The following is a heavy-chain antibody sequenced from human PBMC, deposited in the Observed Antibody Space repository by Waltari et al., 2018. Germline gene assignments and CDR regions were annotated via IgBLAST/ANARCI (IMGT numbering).Heavy chain of an antibody. J-gene: IGHJ4*02. D-gene: IGHD6-19*01. CDR1: GGSISSGGYS. CDR2: IYHSGST. Sequence: QLQLQESGSGLVKPSQTLSLTCAVSGGSISSGGYSWSWIRQPPGKGLEWIGYIYHSGSTNYNPSLKSRVTISVDTSKNQFSLKLSSVTAADTAVYYCARSGSGPEGIFDYWGQGTLVTVSS. V-gene: IGHV4-30-2*01. CDR3: ARSGSGPEGIFDY.